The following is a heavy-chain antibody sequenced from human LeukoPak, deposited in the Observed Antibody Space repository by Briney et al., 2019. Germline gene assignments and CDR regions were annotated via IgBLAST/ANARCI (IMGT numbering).Heavy chain of an antibody. J-gene: IGHJ4*02. V-gene: IGHV1-2*02. CDR2: INPNSGGT. CDR1: GYTFTGYY. Sequence: ASVKVSCKASGYTFTGYYMHWVRQAPGQGLELMGWINPNSGGTNYAQKFQGRVTMTRDTSISTAYMELSRLRSDDTAVYYCAREPHRNIAVAGLFDYWGQRTLVTVSS. D-gene: IGHD6-19*01. CDR3: AREPHRNIAVAGLFDY.